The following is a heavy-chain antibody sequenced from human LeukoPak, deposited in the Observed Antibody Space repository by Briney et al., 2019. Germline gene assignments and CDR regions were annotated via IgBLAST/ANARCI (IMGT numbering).Heavy chain of an antibody. J-gene: IGHJ6*03. Sequence: ASVMVSWKASGYTFTSYGISWVRQAPGQGLEWMGWISAYNGNTNYAQKLQGRVTMTTDTSTSTAYMELRSLRSDDTAVYYCARDGGGLDSSSWTHYYYYYYYMDVWGKGTTVTFSS. CDR2: ISAYNGNT. V-gene: IGHV1-18*01. D-gene: IGHD6-13*01. CDR1: GYTFTSYG. CDR3: ARDGGGLDSSSWTHYYYYYYYMDV.